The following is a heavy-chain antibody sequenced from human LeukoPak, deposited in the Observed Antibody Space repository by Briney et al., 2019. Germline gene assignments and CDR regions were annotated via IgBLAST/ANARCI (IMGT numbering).Heavy chain of an antibody. CDR3: ARDGKGYSSGYYRTDNFDY. CDR1: GFTFSSYS. CDR2: ITPSSSSI. Sequence: GGSLRLSCAASGFTFSSYSMNWVRQAPGKGLEWISYITPSSSSIYYADSVRGRFTTSRDNAKNSLYLQMNSLRAEDTAVYYCARDGKGYSSGYYRTDNFDYWGQGTLVTVSS. V-gene: IGHV3-48*04. J-gene: IGHJ4*02. D-gene: IGHD3-22*01.